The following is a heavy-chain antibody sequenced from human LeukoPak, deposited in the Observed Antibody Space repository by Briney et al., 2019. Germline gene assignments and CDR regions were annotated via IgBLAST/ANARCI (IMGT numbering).Heavy chain of an antibody. CDR2: VSNDGGIK. D-gene: IGHD1/OR15-1a*01. V-gene: IGHV3-30*04. CDR3: AKGGEQKTFRCGMDS. CDR1: GFTFSTYE. Sequence: SGGSLRLSCAASGFTFSTYEMSWVRQAPGKGLEWVALVSNDGGIKYYGASVRGRFTISRDNPENTLYLQMNSLRADDTAVYYCAKGGEQKTFRCGMDSWGQGTLVTVSS. J-gene: IGHJ4*02.